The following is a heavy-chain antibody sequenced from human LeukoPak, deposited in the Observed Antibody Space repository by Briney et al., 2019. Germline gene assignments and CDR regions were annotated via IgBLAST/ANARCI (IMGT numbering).Heavy chain of an antibody. V-gene: IGHV3-48*03. Sequence: GGSLRLSCAASGFTFSRYEMNWVRQAPGKGLEWVSYISSSGSTIYYADSVKGRFTISRDNAKTSLYLQINSLRAEDTAVYYCARDLITMVRGASTYYYYYGMDVWGQGTTVTVSS. CDR1: GFTFSRYE. D-gene: IGHD3-10*01. CDR2: ISSSGSTI. J-gene: IGHJ6*02. CDR3: ARDLITMVRGASTYYYYYGMDV.